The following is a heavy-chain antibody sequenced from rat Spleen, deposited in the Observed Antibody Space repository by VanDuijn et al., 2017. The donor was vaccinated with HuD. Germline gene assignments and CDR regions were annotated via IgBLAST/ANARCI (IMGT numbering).Heavy chain of an antibody. Sequence: EVQLVESGGGLVQPKESLKISCAASGFTFSNAAMYWVRQAPTKGLEWVATISYGDSSGHSSTYYRDSVKGRFTIARDNAKSTLSLQMDSLRSEDTATYYCARQATTVPSYFDYWGQGVMVTVSS. CDR1: GFTFSNAA. D-gene: IGHD1-1*01. CDR3: ARQATTVPSYFDY. CDR2: ISYGDSSGHSST. J-gene: IGHJ2*01. V-gene: IGHV5-29*01.